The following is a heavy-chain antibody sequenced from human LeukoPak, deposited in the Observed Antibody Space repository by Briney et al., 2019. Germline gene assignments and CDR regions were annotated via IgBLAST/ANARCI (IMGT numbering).Heavy chain of an antibody. Sequence: SETLSLTCTVSGGSISSYYWSWIRQPPGKGLEWIGYIYYSGSTNYNPSLKSRVTISVDTSKNQFSLKLSSVTAADTAVYYCANLWRVIIEGGATPPANWGPGILVNVYS. J-gene: IGHJ4*02. CDR1: GGSISSYY. CDR3: ANLWRVIIEGGATPPAN. CDR2: IYYSGST. D-gene: IGHD3-3*01. V-gene: IGHV4-59*08.